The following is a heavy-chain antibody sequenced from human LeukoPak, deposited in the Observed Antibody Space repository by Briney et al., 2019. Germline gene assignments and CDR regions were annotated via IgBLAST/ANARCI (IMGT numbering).Heavy chain of an antibody. CDR2: ISSSSSYI. CDR3: ASTYDYVWGSYRYYFDY. V-gene: IGHV3-21*01. D-gene: IGHD3-16*02. CDR1: GFTFDDYA. J-gene: IGHJ4*02. Sequence: GGSLRLSCAASGFTFDDYAMHWVRQAPGKGLEWVSSISSSSSYIYYADSVKGRFTISRDNAKNSLYLQMNSLRAEDTAVYYCASTYDYVWGSYRYYFDYWGQGTLVTVSS.